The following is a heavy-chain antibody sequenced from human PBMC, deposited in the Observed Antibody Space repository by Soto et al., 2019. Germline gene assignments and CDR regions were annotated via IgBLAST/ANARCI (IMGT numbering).Heavy chain of an antibody. CDR1: GGSVSGSY. V-gene: IGHV4-59*02. J-gene: IGHJ4*02. CDR3: AKAGSYSGSSGRVDQ. Sequence: QVLLQESGPQLVKPSETLSLTCNVSGGSVSGSYWSWIRQSPGTGLEWIGYIFYSGATKYNPSLESRVTILVDSSKNEFSLKLTSVTPADTAVYYCAKAGSYSGSSGRVDQWCQGILVTVSS. D-gene: IGHD3-22*01. CDR2: IFYSGAT.